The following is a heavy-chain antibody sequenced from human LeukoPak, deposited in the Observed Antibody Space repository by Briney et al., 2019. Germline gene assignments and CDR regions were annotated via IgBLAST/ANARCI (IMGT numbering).Heavy chain of an antibody. Sequence: SETLPLTCAVYGGSFSGYYWSWIRQPPGKGLEWIGEINHSGSTNYNPSLKSRVTISVDTSKNQFSLKLSSVSAADTAVYYCARHRVSGSYPFYYYYMDVWGKGTTVTISS. CDR1: GGSFSGYY. V-gene: IGHV4-34*01. J-gene: IGHJ6*03. CDR2: INHSGST. CDR3: ARHRVSGSYPFYYYYMDV. D-gene: IGHD1-26*01.